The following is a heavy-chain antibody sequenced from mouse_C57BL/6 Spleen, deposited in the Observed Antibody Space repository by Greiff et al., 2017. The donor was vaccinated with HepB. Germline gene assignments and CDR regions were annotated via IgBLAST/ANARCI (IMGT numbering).Heavy chain of an antibody. V-gene: IGHV1-53*01. Sequence: QVHVKQPGTELVKPGASVKLSCKASGYTFTSYWMHWVKQRPGQGLEWIGNINPSNGVTNYNGKFKSKATLTVDKSSSTAYMQLSSLTSEDSAVYYCARSEGYSNPDYWGQGTTLTVSS. CDR3: ARSEGYSNPDY. CDR1: GYTFTSYW. CDR2: INPSNGVT. D-gene: IGHD2-5*01. J-gene: IGHJ2*01.